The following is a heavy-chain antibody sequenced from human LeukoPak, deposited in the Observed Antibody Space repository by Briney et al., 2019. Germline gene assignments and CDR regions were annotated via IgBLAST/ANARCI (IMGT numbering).Heavy chain of an antibody. J-gene: IGHJ4*02. CDR1: GFTFSSYS. Sequence: GGSLRLSCAASGFTFSSYSMNWVRQAPGKGLEWVSSISSSSSYIYYADSVKGRFTISRDNSKNTLYLQMNSLRAEDTAVYYCAKAGRDCSSSSCYYPDYWGQGTLVTVSS. CDR2: ISSSSSYI. D-gene: IGHD2-2*01. CDR3: AKAGRDCSSSSCYYPDY. V-gene: IGHV3-21*01.